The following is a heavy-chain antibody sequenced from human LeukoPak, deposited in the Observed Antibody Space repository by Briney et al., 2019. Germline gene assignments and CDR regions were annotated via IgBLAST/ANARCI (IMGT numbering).Heavy chain of an antibody. CDR1: GGTFSNYA. V-gene: IGHV1-69*05. J-gene: IGHJ5*02. Sequence: SVKVSCKASGGTFSNYAISWVRQAPGQGLEWLGGIIPMFGTAKYAQKFQGRVTITTDESTTTAYMELISPRFEDTAVYYCVRRQALRGRHRAFDPWGQGTLVTVTS. CDR2: IIPMFGTA. D-gene: IGHD6-25*01. CDR3: VRRQALRGRHRAFDP.